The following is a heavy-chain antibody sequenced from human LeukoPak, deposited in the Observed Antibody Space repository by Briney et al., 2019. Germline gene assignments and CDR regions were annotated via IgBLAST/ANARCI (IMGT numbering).Heavy chain of an antibody. Sequence: ASVKVSCKASGYTFTSYDTNWVRQATGQGLEWMGWMNPNSGNTGYAQKFQGRVTMTRNTSISTAYMELSSLRSEDTAVYYCARVYRAWGLVPPPLYYWGQGTLVTVSS. D-gene: IGHD3-16*01. CDR2: MNPNSGNT. CDR1: GYTFTSYD. CDR3: ARVYRAWGLVPPPLYY. J-gene: IGHJ4*02. V-gene: IGHV1-8*01.